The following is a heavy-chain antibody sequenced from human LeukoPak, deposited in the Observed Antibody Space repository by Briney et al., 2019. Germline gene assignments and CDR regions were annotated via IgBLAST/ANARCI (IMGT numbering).Heavy chain of an antibody. D-gene: IGHD6-19*01. J-gene: IGHJ4*02. Sequence: SETLSLTCTVSGGLISSSSYYWGWTRQPPENGLEWIGSFYYTGSTYYHPSLKSRATISVDTSKNQFSLNLSSVTAADTAVYYCARTAGVAVAGSRQYFDQWGQGTLVTVSS. V-gene: IGHV4-39*01. CDR1: GGLISSSSYY. CDR2: FYYTGST. CDR3: ARTAGVAVAGSRQYFDQ.